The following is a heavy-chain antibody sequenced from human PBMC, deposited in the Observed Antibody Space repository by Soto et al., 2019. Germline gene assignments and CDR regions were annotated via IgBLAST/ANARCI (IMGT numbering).Heavy chain of an antibody. V-gene: IGHV3-48*02. Sequence: EVQLVESGGGLVQPGGSLRLSCAASGFTFSLYSMSWVRQAPGKGLEWVSYISRSSTGIHYADSVKGRFTISRDDATNSMHLQMNSLRDGGTAVYCCARAVTWGLDVWGQGTTVSISS. CDR2: ISRSSTGI. CDR1: GFTFSLYS. CDR3: ARAVTWGLDV. J-gene: IGHJ6*02. D-gene: IGHD3-10*01.